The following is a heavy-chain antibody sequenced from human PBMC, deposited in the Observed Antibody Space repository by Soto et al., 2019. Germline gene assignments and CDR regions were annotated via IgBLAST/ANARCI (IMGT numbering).Heavy chain of an antibody. Sequence: GESLKISCKGSGYSFTSYWIGWVRQMPGKGLEWMGIIYPGDSDTRYSPSFQGQVTISADKSISTAYLQWSSLKASDTAMYYCARHIEYYYDSSGYYQNAFDIWGQGTMVTV. CDR2: IYPGDSDT. J-gene: IGHJ3*02. CDR1: GYSFTSYW. D-gene: IGHD3-22*01. CDR3: ARHIEYYYDSSGYYQNAFDI. V-gene: IGHV5-51*01.